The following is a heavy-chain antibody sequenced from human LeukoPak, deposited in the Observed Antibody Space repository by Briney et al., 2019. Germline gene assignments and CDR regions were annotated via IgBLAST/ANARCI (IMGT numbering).Heavy chain of an antibody. CDR1: GFTVSSNY. Sequence: PGGSLRLSCAASGFTVSSNYMSWVRQAPGKGLEWVSVIYSGGSTYYADSVEGRFTISRDNSKNTLYLQMNSLRAEDTAVYYCARVYSYGFMDVWGQGTTVTVSS. J-gene: IGHJ6*02. D-gene: IGHD5-18*01. CDR2: IYSGGST. CDR3: ARVYSYGFMDV. V-gene: IGHV3-53*01.